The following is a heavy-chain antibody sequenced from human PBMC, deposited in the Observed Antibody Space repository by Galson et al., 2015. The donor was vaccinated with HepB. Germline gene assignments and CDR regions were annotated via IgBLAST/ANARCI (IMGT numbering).Heavy chain of an antibody. J-gene: IGHJ4*02. V-gene: IGHV3-21*01. CDR3: AREGQHFY. Sequence: SLRLSCAASGFIFRTYNMNWVRQAPGKGLEWVSYISSSSTYINYADSVKGRFTISRDNAKSSLYLQMNSLRAEDTAVYYCAREGQHFYWGQGTLVTVSS. CDR1: GFIFRTYN. D-gene: IGHD3-3*02. CDR2: ISSSSTYI.